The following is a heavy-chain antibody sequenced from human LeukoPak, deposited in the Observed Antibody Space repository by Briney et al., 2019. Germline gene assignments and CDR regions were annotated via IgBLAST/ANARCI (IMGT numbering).Heavy chain of an antibody. Sequence: GGSLRLSCAASGFTLSGYAMSWVRQAPGEWLGWVSAISGSGGSTYYADSVKGRFTIYRDNSKNTLYLQMNSLRAEDTAVYYCAKDLQLTSSYNWFDPWGQGTLVTVSS. CDR3: AKDLQLTSSYNWFDP. V-gene: IGHV3-23*01. CDR1: GFTLSGYA. D-gene: IGHD5-18*01. CDR2: ISGSGGST. J-gene: IGHJ5*02.